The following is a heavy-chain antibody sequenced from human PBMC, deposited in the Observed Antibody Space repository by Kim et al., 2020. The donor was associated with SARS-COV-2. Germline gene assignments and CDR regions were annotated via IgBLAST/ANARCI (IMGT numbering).Heavy chain of an antibody. CDR1: GGSISSYY. Sequence: SETLSLTCTVSGGSISSYYWSWIRQPPGKGLEWIGYIYYSGSTNYNPSLKSRVTISVDTSKNQFSLKLSSVTAADTAVYYCARDHDSRIGGYFDYWGQGTLVTVSS. CDR3: ARDHDSRIGGYFDY. V-gene: IGHV4-59*13. CDR2: IYYSGST. D-gene: IGHD3-22*01. J-gene: IGHJ4*02.